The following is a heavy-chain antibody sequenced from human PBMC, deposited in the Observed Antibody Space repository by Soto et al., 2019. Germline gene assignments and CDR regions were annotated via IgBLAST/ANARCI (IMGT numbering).Heavy chain of an antibody. CDR2: INHSGST. CDR1: GGSFSGYY. V-gene: IGHV4-34*01. J-gene: IGHJ4*02. D-gene: IGHD4-17*01. Sequence: QVQLQQWGAGLLKPSETLSLTCAVYGGSFSGYYWSWIRQPPGKGLEWIGEINHSGSTNYNPSLKSRLTISVDTSKNHFSLKLSSVTAADTAVYYCARVSTTVTTPVDYWGQGTLVTVSS. CDR3: ARVSTTVTTPVDY.